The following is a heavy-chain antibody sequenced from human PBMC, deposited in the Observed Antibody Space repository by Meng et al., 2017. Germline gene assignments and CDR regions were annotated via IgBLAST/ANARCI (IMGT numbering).Heavy chain of an antibody. Sequence: QIPLKESGPTLVNPPQTLTLTCTFSGFSLSTSGVGVGWIRQPPGKALEWLALIYWDDDKRYSPSLKSRLTITKDTSKNQVVLTMTNMDPVDTATYYCALAYDSSGYYVGYYFDYWGQGTLVTVSS. CDR2: IYWDDDK. D-gene: IGHD3-22*01. V-gene: IGHV2-5*02. CDR1: GFSLSTSGVG. CDR3: ALAYDSSGYYVGYYFDY. J-gene: IGHJ4*02.